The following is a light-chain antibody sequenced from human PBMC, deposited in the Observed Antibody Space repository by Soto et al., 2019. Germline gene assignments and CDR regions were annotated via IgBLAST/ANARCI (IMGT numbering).Light chain of an antibody. CDR2: NVR. CDR3: SSYTSSSTVV. V-gene: IGLV2-14*01. CDR1: SSDVGGYDY. J-gene: IGLJ2*01. Sequence: QSALTQPASVSGSPGQSITISCTGTSSDVGGYDYVSWYQQHPVKAPKLMIYNVRNRPSGVSNRFSGSKAGNTASLTISGLQAEDEAAYYCSSYTSSSTVVFGGGTKLTVL.